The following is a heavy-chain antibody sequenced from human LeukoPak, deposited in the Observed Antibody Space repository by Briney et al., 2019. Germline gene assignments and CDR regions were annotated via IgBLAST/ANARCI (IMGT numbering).Heavy chain of an antibody. CDR1: GNTFTSYA. CDR2: INTNTGNP. CDR3: ARVGYSSSWKGWFDP. Sequence: ASVKVSCKASGNTFTSYAMNWVRQAPGQGLEWRGWINTNTGNPTYAQGFTGRFVFSLDTSVSTAYLQISSLKAEDTAVYYCARVGYSSSWKGWFDPWGQGTLVTVSS. J-gene: IGHJ5*02. V-gene: IGHV7-4-1*02. D-gene: IGHD6-13*01.